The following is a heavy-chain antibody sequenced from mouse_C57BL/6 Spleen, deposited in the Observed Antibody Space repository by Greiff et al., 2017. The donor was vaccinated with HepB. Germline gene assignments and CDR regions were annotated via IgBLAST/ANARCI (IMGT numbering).Heavy chain of an antibody. J-gene: IGHJ1*03. CDR3: ARRSTYSSSYWYFDV. CDR1: GYTFTSYW. Sequence: QVQLQQPGTELVKPGASVKLSCKASGYTFTSYWMHWVKQRPGQGLEWIGNINPSNGGTNYNEKFKIKATLTVDKSSSTAYMQLSSLTSEDSAVYSCARRSTYSSSYWYFDVWGTGTTVTVSS. D-gene: IGHD1-1*01. CDR2: INPSNGGT. V-gene: IGHV1-53*01.